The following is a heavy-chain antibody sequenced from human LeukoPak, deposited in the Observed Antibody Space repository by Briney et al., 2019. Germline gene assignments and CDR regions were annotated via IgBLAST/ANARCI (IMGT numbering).Heavy chain of an antibody. J-gene: IGHJ4*02. CDR3: ARDGFAGSCGGDCYYCAY. CDR2: INPSGGST. Sequence: GASVKVSCKASGYTFTSYYMHWVRQAPGQGLEWMGIINPSGGSTSYAQKFQGRVTMTRDTSTSTVYMELSSLRSEDTAVYYCARDGFAGSCGGDCYYCAYWGQGTLVTVSS. D-gene: IGHD2-21*02. V-gene: IGHV1-46*01. CDR1: GYTFTSYY.